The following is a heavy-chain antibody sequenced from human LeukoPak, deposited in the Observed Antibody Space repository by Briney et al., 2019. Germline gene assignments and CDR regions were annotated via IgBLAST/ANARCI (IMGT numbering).Heavy chain of an antibody. V-gene: IGHV5-51*01. CDR2: IYPGDSDT. Sequence: GESLKISCKVSGYSFTSYWIGWVRQMPGKGLEWMGVIYPGDSDTRYSPSFQGQVTISADKSISTAYLQWSSLKASDTAMYYCARHSVGTYYDILTGYEADYWGQGTLVTVSS. CDR1: GYSFTSYW. J-gene: IGHJ4*02. CDR3: ARHSVGTYYDILTGYEADY. D-gene: IGHD3-9*01.